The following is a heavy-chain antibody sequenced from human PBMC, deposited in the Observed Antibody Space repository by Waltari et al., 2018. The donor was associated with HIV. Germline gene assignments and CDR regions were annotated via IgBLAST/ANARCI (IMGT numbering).Heavy chain of an antibody. CDR1: GFRFTSSR. D-gene: IGHD2-2*02. Sequence: VQLVESGGGVVQPGWSLTLACAASGFRFTSSRRLWVRQAPGKGREWVAVIWYDGSNKYYADSVKGRFTISRDNSKNTLYLQMNSLRAEDTAVYYCARDPIYCSSTSCYTHFDYWGQGTLVTVSS. V-gene: IGHV3-33*01. J-gene: IGHJ4*02. CDR3: ARDPIYCSSTSCYTHFDY. CDR2: IWYDGSNK.